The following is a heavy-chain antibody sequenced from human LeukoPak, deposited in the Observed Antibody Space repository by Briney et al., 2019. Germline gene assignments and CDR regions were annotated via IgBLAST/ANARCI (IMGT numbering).Heavy chain of an antibody. CDR1: GGSISSYY. V-gene: IGHV4-59*08. D-gene: IGHD3-22*01. Sequence: SETLSLTCTVSGGSISSYYWSWIRQPPGKGLEWIGYIYYSGSTNYNPSLKSRVTISGDTSKNQFSLNLTSVTAADTAVYYCARRTVGSRGSLDYWGQGTLVTVSS. CDR3: ARRTVGSRGSLDY. CDR2: IYYSGST. J-gene: IGHJ4*02.